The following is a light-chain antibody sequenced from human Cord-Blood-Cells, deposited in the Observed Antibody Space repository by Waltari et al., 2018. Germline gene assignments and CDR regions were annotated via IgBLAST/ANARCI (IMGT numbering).Light chain of an antibody. CDR1: QDISNY. CDR2: DAS. CDR3: QQYDNLPFT. J-gene: IGKJ3*01. Sequence: DIQMTQSPSSLSASVGDRVTITCQASQDISNYLNWYQQKPGKAPKLLIYDASNLETGVPSRFSGSGSGTDFTFTSSSLQPEDIATYYCQQYDNLPFTFGPGTKVDSK. V-gene: IGKV1-33*01.